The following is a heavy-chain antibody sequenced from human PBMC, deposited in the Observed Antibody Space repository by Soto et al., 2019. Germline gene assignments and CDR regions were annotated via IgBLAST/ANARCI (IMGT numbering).Heavy chain of an antibody. CDR3: ARVVPGAEAWFGP. D-gene: IGHD2-2*01. Sequence: QVQLVQSGGEVKRPGASVKVSCKTSGYTFSNYGITWVRQATGQPLEWLGWISLYSDGTNYAQKFQGRVSMTTDTSTTTAYMKLRSLRSDDTAVYYCARVVPGAEAWFGPWGQGTLVTVSS. CDR1: GYTFSNYG. CDR2: ISLYSDGT. V-gene: IGHV1-18*01. J-gene: IGHJ5*02.